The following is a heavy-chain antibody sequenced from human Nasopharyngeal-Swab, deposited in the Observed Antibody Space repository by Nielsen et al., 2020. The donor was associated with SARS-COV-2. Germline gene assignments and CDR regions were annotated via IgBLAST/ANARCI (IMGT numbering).Heavy chain of an antibody. D-gene: IGHD3-10*01. CDR1: GGSFSGYY. CDR2: INHSGST. J-gene: IGHJ6*03. V-gene: IGHV4-34*01. CDR3: ARYGAGGSRITMVRGYMDV. Sequence: SETLSLTCAVYGGSFSGYYWSWIRQLPGKGLEWIGEINHSGSTNYNPSLKSRVTISVDTSKNQFSLKLSSVTAAETAVYYCARYGAGGSRITMVRGYMDVWGKGTTVTVSS.